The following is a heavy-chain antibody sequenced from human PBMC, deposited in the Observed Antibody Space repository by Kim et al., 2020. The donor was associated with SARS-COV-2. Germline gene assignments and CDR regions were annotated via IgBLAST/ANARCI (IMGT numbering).Heavy chain of an antibody. CDR1: GFTFSNYD. V-gene: IGHV3-33*01. CDR2: IWHDGSKL. Sequence: GGSLRLSCAASGFTFSNYDIHWVRQAPGKGLEWVTVIWHDGSKLFYVDSVQGRFTISRDNSKNTVYLQMNSLRADDTAVYYCARAAWDSSSWFSTWGQGT. CDR3: ARAAWDSSSWFST. J-gene: IGHJ5*02. D-gene: IGHD6-13*01.